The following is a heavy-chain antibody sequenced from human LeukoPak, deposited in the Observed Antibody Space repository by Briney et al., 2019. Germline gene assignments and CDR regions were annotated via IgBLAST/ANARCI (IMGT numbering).Heavy chain of an antibody. D-gene: IGHD3-22*01. J-gene: IGHJ3*02. CDR3: AKGRDYYDSSGYYVRGAFDI. CDR2: ISGSGGST. V-gene: IGHV3-23*01. Sequence: GRSLRLSCAASGFTFSSYGMHWVRQAPGKGLEWVSAISGSGGSTYYADSVKGRFTISRDNSKNTLYLQMNSLRAEDTAVYYCAKGRDYYDSSGYYVRGAFDIWGQGTMVTVSS. CDR1: GFTFSSYG.